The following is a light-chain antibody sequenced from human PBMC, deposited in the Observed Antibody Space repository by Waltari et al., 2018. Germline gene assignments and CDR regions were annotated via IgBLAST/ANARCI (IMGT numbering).Light chain of an antibody. Sequence: VIWMTQSPSLLSASPGDRVTITCRMSQGISTYLAWYQQKPGRAPDLLIYGASILNSGVPSRFSGSGSGTDFTLTISSLQSEDVATYYCQHYYNFPWTFGQGTKVEIK. CDR1: QGISTY. J-gene: IGKJ1*01. CDR3: QHYYNFPWT. CDR2: GAS. V-gene: IGKV1D-8*03.